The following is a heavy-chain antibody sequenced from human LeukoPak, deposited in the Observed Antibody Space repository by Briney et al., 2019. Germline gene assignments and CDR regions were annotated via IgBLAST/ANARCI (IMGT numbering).Heavy chain of an antibody. D-gene: IGHD3-9*01. CDR1: GYSISSGYY. Sequence: SETLSLTCTVSGYSISSGYYWGWIRQPPGKGLEWIGSIYHSGSTYYNPSLKSRVTISVDTSKNQFSLKLSSVTAADTAVYYCARHPTGEYGILTGAFDYWGQGTLVTVSS. CDR3: ARHPTGEYGILTGAFDY. CDR2: IYHSGST. V-gene: IGHV4-38-2*02. J-gene: IGHJ4*02.